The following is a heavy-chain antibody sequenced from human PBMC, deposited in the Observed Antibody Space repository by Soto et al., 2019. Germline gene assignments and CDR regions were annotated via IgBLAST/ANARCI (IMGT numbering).Heavy chain of an antibody. J-gene: IGHJ1*01. D-gene: IGHD3-22*01. Sequence: GGSLRLSCAASGFTFSSYSMNWVRQAPGKGLEWVSYISSSSSTIYYADSVKGRFTISRDNAKNSLYLQMNSLRAEDTAVYYCAGTYYYDSSGIAYFQHWGQGTLVTVSS. CDR3: AGTYYYDSSGIAYFQH. CDR2: ISSSSSTI. V-gene: IGHV3-48*01. CDR1: GFTFSSYS.